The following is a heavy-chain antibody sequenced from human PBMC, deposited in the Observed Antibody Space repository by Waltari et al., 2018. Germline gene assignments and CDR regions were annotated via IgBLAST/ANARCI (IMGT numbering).Heavy chain of an antibody. J-gene: IGHJ4*02. V-gene: IGHV4-61*02. CDR2: IYTSGST. CDR1: GGSISSGSYY. CDR3: ARDSFFSGSDYDSGGYYFDY. D-gene: IGHD1-26*01. Sequence: QVQLQESGPGLVKPSQTLSLTCTVSGGSISSGSYYWSWIRQPTGKGLEWIGRIYTSGSTNYNPSLKSRVTISVDTSKNQFSLKLSSVTAADTAVYYCARDSFFSGSDYDSGGYYFDYWGQGTLVTVSS.